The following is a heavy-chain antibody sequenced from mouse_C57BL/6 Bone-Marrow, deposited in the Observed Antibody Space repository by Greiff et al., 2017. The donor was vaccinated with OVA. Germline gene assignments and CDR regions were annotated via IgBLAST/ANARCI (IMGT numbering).Heavy chain of an antibody. J-gene: IGHJ4*01. CDR1: GYTFTSYW. CDR2: IHPNSGST. D-gene: IGHD1-1*01. Sequence: QVQLQQPGAELVKPGASVKLSCKASGYTFTSYWMHWVKQRPGQGLEWIGMIHPNSGSTNYNEKFKSKATLTVDKSSSTAYMQLSSLTSEDSAVYYGARVDYYGSSYGFYYYAMDYWGQGTSVTVSS. CDR3: ARVDYYGSSYGFYYYAMDY. V-gene: IGHV1-64*01.